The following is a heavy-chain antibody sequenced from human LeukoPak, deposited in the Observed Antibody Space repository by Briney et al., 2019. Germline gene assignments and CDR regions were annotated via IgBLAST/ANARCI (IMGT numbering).Heavy chain of an antibody. CDR1: GFTFGDYA. Sequence: PGRSLRLSCTASGFTFGDYAMSWVRQAPGKGLEWVGFIRSKAYGGTTEYAASVKGRFTISRDDSKSIAYLQMNGLKTEDTAVYYCTRVITMIVVVITHVDDWGQGTLVTVSS. V-gene: IGHV3-49*04. CDR3: TRVITMIVVVITHVDD. D-gene: IGHD3-22*01. CDR2: IRSKAYGGTT. J-gene: IGHJ4*02.